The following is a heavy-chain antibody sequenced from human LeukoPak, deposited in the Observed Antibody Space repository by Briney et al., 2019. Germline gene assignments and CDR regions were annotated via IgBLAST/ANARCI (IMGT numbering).Heavy chain of an antibody. J-gene: IGHJ4*02. Sequence: GESLQISCKASGYIFTNHWIGWVRQLPGKGLEWMGIIYPGDSDTRYSPSFQGQVTISADKSISTAYLQWSSLKASDSAMYYCAKQGAGHGSGWYSDYWGQGTLVTVSS. D-gene: IGHD6-19*01. CDR2: IYPGDSDT. CDR3: AKQGAGHGSGWYSDY. CDR1: GYIFTNHW. V-gene: IGHV5-51*01.